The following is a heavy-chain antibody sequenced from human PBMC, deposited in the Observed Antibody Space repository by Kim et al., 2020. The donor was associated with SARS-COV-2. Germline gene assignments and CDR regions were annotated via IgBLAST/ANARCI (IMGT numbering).Heavy chain of an antibody. J-gene: IGHJ5*02. CDR2: IYYLGST. D-gene: IGHD2-15*01. CDR1: GGSVSSDSYY. CDR3: ARVGCSGGSCYSGWFDP. V-gene: IGHV4-61*01. Sequence: SETLSLTCTVSGGSVSSDSYYWSWIRQPPGKGLEWIGYIYYLGSTNYNPSLKSRVTISVDTSKKQFSLKLSSVTAADTAVYYCARVGCSGGSCYSGWFDPWGQGTLVTVSS.